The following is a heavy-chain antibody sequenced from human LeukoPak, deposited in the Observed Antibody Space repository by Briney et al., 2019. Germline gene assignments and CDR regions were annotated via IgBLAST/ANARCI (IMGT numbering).Heavy chain of an antibody. D-gene: IGHD6-6*01. V-gene: IGHV3-23*01. CDR2: ISRSGGHT. Sequence: GGSLRLSCAASGFTFGSYAMSWVRQAPGKGLEWVSTISRSGGHTYYADSVKGRFTVSRDNSRNTLYLQMSTLRAGDTAVYYCAKAFSTIAARPEGFDYWGQGTLVTVSS. CDR1: GFTFGSYA. CDR3: AKAFSTIAARPEGFDY. J-gene: IGHJ4*02.